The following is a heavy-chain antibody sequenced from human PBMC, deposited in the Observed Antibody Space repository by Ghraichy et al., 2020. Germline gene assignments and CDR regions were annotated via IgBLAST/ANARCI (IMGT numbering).Heavy chain of an antibody. Sequence: SETLSLTCAVYGGSFSGYYWSWIRQPPGKGLEWIGEINYSGSTNYNPSLKSRVTISVDTSKNQFSLKLSSVTAADTAVYYCARKLGYSDFDYWGQGTLVTVSP. D-gene: IGHD2-15*01. CDR3: ARKLGYSDFDY. J-gene: IGHJ4*02. V-gene: IGHV4-34*01. CDR1: GGSFSGYY. CDR2: INYSGST.